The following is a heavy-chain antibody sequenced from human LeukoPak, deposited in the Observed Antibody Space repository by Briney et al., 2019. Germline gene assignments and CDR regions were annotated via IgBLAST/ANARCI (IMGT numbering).Heavy chain of an antibody. D-gene: IGHD3-10*01. J-gene: IGHJ3*02. CDR2: IQASGST. V-gene: IGHV4-61*02. CDR3: ARMDWGAFDI. Sequence: SQTLSLTCTVSGGSINSGSYFWSWIRQPAGKGLEWIGRIQASGSTSYNPSLKSRVIISIDTSKNQFSLKLSSVTAADTAVYYCARMDWGAFDIWGQGTMVTVSS. CDR1: GGSINSGSYF.